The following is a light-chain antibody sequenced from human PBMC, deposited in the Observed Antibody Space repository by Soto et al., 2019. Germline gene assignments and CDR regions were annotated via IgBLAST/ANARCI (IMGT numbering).Light chain of an antibody. Sequence: QSVLTQPPSVSGAPGQRVTISCTGSSSNIGAGYDVLWYQQLPGTAPKLLIYGNSNRPSGVPDRFSGSKSGTSASLAITGLQAEDEADYYCQSYDSSSYVVFGGGTKLTVL. CDR2: GNS. CDR1: SSNIGAGYD. J-gene: IGLJ2*01. CDR3: QSYDSSSYVV. V-gene: IGLV1-40*01.